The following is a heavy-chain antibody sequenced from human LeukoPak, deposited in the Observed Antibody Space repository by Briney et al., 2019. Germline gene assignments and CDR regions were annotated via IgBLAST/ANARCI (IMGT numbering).Heavy chain of an antibody. D-gene: IGHD6-19*01. CDR3: ARGRYVRSSGWYFDY. CDR1: RFTFSSYA. J-gene: IGHJ4*02. CDR2: ISYDGSNK. V-gene: IGHV3-30-3*01. Sequence: GGSLRLSCAASRFTFSSYAMHWVRQAPGKGLEWVAVISYDGSNKYYADSVKGRFTISRDNSKNTLYLQMNSLRAEDTAVYYCARGRYVRSSGWYFDYWGQGTLVTVSS.